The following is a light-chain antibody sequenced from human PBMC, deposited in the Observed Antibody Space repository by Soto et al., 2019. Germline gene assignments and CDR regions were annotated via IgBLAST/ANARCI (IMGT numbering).Light chain of an antibody. V-gene: IGKV3-20*01. CDR3: QQYGSSRLT. CDR2: GAS. CDR1: QSVSSSY. Sequence: SPGTRSLSPGERATLSCRASQSVSSSYLAWYQQKPGQAPRLLIYGASSRATGIPDRFSGSGSGTDFTLTISRLEPEDFAVYYCQQYGSSRLTFGQGTRLEIK. J-gene: IGKJ5*01.